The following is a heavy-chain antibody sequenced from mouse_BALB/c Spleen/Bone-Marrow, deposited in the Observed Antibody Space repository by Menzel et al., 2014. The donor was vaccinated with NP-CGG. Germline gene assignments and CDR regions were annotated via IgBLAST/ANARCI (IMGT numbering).Heavy chain of an antibody. V-gene: IGHV5-12*02. CDR3: ARRGWFYAMDY. CDR1: GFTFSDYY. D-gene: IGHD3-3*01. J-gene: IGHJ4*01. Sequence: EVKLMESGGGLVQPGGSLKLSCATSGFTFSDYYMYWVRQTPEKRLEWVAYISNGGGSTYYPDTVKGRFTISRDNAKNTLYLQMSRLKSEDTAMYYCARRGWFYAMDYWGQGTSVTVSP. CDR2: ISNGGGST.